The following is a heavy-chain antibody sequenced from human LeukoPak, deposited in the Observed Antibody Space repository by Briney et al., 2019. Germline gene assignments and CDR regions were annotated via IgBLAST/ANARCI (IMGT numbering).Heavy chain of an antibody. D-gene: IGHD6-6*01. CDR1: GYPFPSYD. Sequence: ASVTVSCKASGYPFPSYDISWVRQAPGQGLEWMGRINSYSGNTKYVQNLQGRVTMTKDTSTSTTYMELRSLRSDDTAVYYCARDIAARFDSWGQGTLVTVSS. V-gene: IGHV1-18*01. CDR2: INSYSGNT. J-gene: IGHJ4*02. CDR3: ARDIAARFDS.